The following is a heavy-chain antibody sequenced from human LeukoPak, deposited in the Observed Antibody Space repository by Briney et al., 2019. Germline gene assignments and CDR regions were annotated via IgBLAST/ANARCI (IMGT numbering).Heavy chain of an antibody. J-gene: IGHJ6*04. Sequence: SVKVSCKASGGTFSSYAISWVRQAPGQGLEWMGGIIPIFGTANYAQKFQGRVTITADKSTSTAYMELSSLRSEDTAVYYCAKRNNVYYYYGMDVWGKGTTVTVSS. V-gene: IGHV1-69*06. D-gene: IGHD1-14*01. CDR1: GGTFSSYA. CDR3: AKRNNVYYYYGMDV. CDR2: IIPIFGTA.